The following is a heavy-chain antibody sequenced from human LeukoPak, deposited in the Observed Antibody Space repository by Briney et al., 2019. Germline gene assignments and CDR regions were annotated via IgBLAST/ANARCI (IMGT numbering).Heavy chain of an antibody. D-gene: IGHD3-22*01. CDR3: ASRIEDSSGYYWDYFDY. CDR2: ISGSGGST. J-gene: IGHJ4*02. Sequence: PGGSLRVSCAASGFTFSSYWMHWVRQPPGKGLVWVSAISGSGGSTYYADSVKGRFTISRDNSKNTLYLQMNSLRAEDTAVYYCASRIEDSSGYYWDYFDYWGQGTLVTASS. CDR1: GFTFSSYW. V-gene: IGHV3-23*01.